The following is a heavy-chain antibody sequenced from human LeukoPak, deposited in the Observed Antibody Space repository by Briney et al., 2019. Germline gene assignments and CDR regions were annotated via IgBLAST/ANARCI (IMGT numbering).Heavy chain of an antibody. J-gene: IGHJ4*02. CDR2: ISYDGSNK. D-gene: IGHD3-3*02. Sequence: GGSLRLSCAASGFTFSSYAMHWVRQAPGKGLEWVAVISYDGSNKYYADSVKGRFTISRDNSKNTLYLQMNSLRAEDTAVYYCARGRHLPDYWSQGTLVTVSS. CDR3: ARGRHLPDY. V-gene: IGHV3-30*04. CDR1: GFTFSSYA.